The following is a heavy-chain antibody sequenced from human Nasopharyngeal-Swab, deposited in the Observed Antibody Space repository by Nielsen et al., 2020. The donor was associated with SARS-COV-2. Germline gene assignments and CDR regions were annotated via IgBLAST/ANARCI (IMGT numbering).Heavy chain of an antibody. CDR2: IYYSGST. CDR3: ARQLDYYDSSGYYLRYFDY. V-gene: IGHV4-39*01. D-gene: IGHD3-22*01. CDR1: GGSISSSSYY. Sequence: SETLSLTCTVSGGSISSSSYYWGWIRQPPGKGLEWIGSIYYSGSTNYNPSLKSRVTISVDTSKNQFSLKLSSVTAADTAAYYCARQLDYYDSSGYYLRYFDYWGQGTLVTVSS. J-gene: IGHJ4*02.